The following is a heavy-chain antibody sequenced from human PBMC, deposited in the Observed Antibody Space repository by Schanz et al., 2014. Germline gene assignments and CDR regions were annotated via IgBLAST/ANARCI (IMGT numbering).Heavy chain of an antibody. Sequence: EVQLLESGGGLVQPGGSLRLSCATSGFSFSSYAINWVRQAPGKGLEWVANIKEDGSVKDYVDSVKGRFTISRDNAKNSLYLQMNSLRAEDTAVYYCVRDSFFAFDYWGQGTLVTVSS. CDR3: VRDSFFAFDY. V-gene: IGHV3-7*01. CDR1: GFSFSSYA. J-gene: IGHJ4*02. D-gene: IGHD3-3*01. CDR2: IKEDGSVK.